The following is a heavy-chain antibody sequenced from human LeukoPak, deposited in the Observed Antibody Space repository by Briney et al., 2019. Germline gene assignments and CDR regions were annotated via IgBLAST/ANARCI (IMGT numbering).Heavy chain of an antibody. D-gene: IGHD5-12*01. CDR1: GYSFTSYW. J-gene: IGHJ3*02. CDR3: ARRLRYSGYEPHDAFDI. V-gene: IGHV5-51*01. Sequence: GESLRISCKGSGYSFTSYWIGWVSQMPGKGLEWMGIIYPGDSDTRYSPSFQGQVTISADKSISTAYLQWSSLKASDTAMYYCARRLRYSGYEPHDAFDIWGQGTMVTVSS. CDR2: IYPGDSDT.